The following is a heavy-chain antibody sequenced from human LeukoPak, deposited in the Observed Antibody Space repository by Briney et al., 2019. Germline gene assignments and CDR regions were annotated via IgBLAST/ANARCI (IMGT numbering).Heavy chain of an antibody. V-gene: IGHV4-39*01. J-gene: IGHJ6*03. CDR1: GGSISSRRYY. Sequence: SETLSLTCTVSGGSISSRRYYWGWIRQPPGKGLEWIGSIYYSGSTYYNPSLKSRVTISVDTSKNQFSLKLSSVTAADTAVYYCARKAAGYSYGRPYYYYMDVWGKGTTVTVSS. CDR3: ARKAAGYSYGRPYYYYMDV. CDR2: IYYSGST. D-gene: IGHD5-18*01.